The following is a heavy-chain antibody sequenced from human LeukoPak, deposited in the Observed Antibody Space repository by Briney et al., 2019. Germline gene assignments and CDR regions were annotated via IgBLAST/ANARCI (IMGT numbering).Heavy chain of an antibody. V-gene: IGHV3-7*01. D-gene: IGHD2-2*01. CDR2: IKQDGSEK. Sequence: GGSLRLSCAASGFTFSSYWMSWVRQAPGKGLEWVANIKQDGSEKYYVDSVKGRFIISRDNAKNSLYLQMNSLRAEDTAVYYCARDVGCSSTSCMGGDYYYYYYMDVWGKGTTVTVSS. CDR3: ARDVGCSSTSCMGGDYYYYYYMDV. J-gene: IGHJ6*03. CDR1: GFTFSSYW.